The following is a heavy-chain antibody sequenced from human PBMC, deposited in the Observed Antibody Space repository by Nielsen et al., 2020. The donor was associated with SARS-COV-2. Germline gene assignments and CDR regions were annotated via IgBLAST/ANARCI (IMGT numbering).Heavy chain of an antibody. J-gene: IGHJ4*02. V-gene: IGHV4-39*01. CDR1: GGSISSSSYY. Sequence: SETLSLTCTVSGGSISSSSYYWGWIRQPPGKGLEWIGSIYYSGSTYYNPSLKSRVTISVDTSKNQFSLKLSSVTAADTAVYYCARHSEWELLIDYWCQGTLVTVSS. CDR2: IYYSGST. D-gene: IGHD1-26*01. CDR3: ARHSEWELLIDY.